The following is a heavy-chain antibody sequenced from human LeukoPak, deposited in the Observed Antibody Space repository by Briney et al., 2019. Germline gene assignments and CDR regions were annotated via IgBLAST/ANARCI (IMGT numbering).Heavy chain of an antibody. J-gene: IGHJ3*02. D-gene: IGHD3-3*01. V-gene: IGHV4-59*01. Sequence: SETLSLTCTVSGGSISSYNWSWIRQPPGKGLEWIGYIYYSGSTNYNPSLKSRVTISVDTSKNQFSLKLSSVTAADTAVYYCARDDTIFGVVNPRNNAFDIWGQGTMVTVSS. CDR1: GGSISSYN. CDR2: IYYSGST. CDR3: ARDDTIFGVVNPRNNAFDI.